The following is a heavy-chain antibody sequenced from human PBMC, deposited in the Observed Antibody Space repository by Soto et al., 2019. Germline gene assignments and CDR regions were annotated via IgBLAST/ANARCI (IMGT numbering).Heavy chain of an antibody. CDR1: GGSISSGDYY. V-gene: IGHV4-30-4*01. Sequence: QVQLQESGPGLVKPSQTLSLTCSVSGGSISSGDYYWSWIRQPPGKGLEWIGYIYYSGSTYYNPSLKSRVTISVHTSKNQFSLTLSSVTAADTAVYYCAPYSSGRAFDIWGQGTMVTVSS. J-gene: IGHJ3*02. CDR3: APYSSGRAFDI. CDR2: IYYSGST. D-gene: IGHD6-19*01.